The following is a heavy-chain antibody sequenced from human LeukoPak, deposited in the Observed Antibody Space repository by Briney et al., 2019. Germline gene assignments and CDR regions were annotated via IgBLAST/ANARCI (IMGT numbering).Heavy chain of an antibody. D-gene: IGHD6-13*01. CDR1: GFTFSNYA. Sequence: GGSLRLSCAASGFTFSNYAMSWVRQAPGKGLEWVSAISGSGGNTYYADSVKGRFTISRDNSKNTLYLQMNSLRAEDTAVYYCAKVSSSWYVHYYYMDVWGKGTTVTVSS. CDR3: AKVSSSWYVHYYYMDV. V-gene: IGHV3-23*01. J-gene: IGHJ6*03. CDR2: ISGSGGNT.